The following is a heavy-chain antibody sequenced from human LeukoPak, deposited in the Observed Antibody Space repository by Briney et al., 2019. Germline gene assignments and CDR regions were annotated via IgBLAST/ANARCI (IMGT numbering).Heavy chain of an antibody. CDR3: AKSDILTGYYQSYYYYGMDV. D-gene: IGHD3-9*01. CDR1: GFTFSSYG. Sequence: GGSLRLSCAASGFTFSSYGMHWVRQAPGEGLEWVAFIRYDGSNKYYADSVKGRFTISRDNSKNTLYLQMNSLRAEDTAVYYCAKSDILTGYYQSYYYYGMDVWGQGTTVTVSS. CDR2: IRYDGSNK. V-gene: IGHV3-30*02. J-gene: IGHJ6*02.